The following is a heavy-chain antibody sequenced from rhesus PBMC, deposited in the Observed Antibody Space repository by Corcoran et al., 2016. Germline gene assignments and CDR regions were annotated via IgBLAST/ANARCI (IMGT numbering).Heavy chain of an antibody. CDR3: ARVGSSWSEWDTVGTEWYFDL. CDR1: GGSINSGYD. J-gene: IGHJ2*01. V-gene: IGHV4S14*01. CDR2: IYGSDGSN. D-gene: IGHD5-42*01. Sequence: GGGPGVVKPSETLSLTCAVSGGSINSGYDWSWIRQSPGKGLEWIGSIYGSDGSNDLNPSLKIRVTLSVDTSKNQFSLKLSSVTAADRAVDYCARVGSSWSEWDTVGTEWYFDLWGPGTPITISS.